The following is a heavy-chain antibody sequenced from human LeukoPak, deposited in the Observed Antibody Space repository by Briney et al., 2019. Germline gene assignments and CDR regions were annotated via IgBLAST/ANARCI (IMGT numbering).Heavy chain of an antibody. CDR2: IDWDGDK. V-gene: IGHV2-70*11. CDR1: GFSLSTSGMC. D-gene: IGHD6-19*01. J-gene: IGHJ4*02. Sequence: SGPTLVNPTQTLTLTCTFSGFSLSTSGMCVSWIRQPPGKALEWLARIDWDGDKWYSTSLKTRLTISKDTSKNQVVLTMTNMDPVDTATYYCARKGSAWNYFDYCGQAALVTVSS. CDR3: ARKGSAWNYFDY.